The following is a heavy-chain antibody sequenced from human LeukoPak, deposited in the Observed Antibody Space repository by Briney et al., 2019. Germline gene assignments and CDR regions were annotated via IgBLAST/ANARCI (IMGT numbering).Heavy chain of an antibody. Sequence: ASVKVSCKASGYTFTSYDINWVRQATGQGLEWMGWMNPNSGNTGYAQKFQGRVTMARNTSISTAYMELSSLRSEDTAVYYCARFSPVQAAAIDYWGQGTLVTVSS. J-gene: IGHJ4*02. D-gene: IGHD6-13*01. CDR2: MNPNSGNT. CDR3: ARFSPVQAAAIDY. V-gene: IGHV1-8*01. CDR1: GYTFTSYD.